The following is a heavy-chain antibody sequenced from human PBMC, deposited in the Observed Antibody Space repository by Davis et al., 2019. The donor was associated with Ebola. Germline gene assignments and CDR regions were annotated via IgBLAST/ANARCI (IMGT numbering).Heavy chain of an antibody. D-gene: IGHD3-10*01. CDR2: LKSKTDGGTT. CDR3: TTELWFVALTYYFDY. J-gene: IGHJ4*02. V-gene: IGHV3-15*01. Sequence: GESLKISCAASGFTFSNAWMSWVRQAPGKGLEWVGRLKSKTDGGTTDYAAPVKGRFTISRDDSKNTLYLQMNSLKTEDTAVYYCTTELWFVALTYYFDYWGQGTLVTVSS. CDR1: GFTFSNAW.